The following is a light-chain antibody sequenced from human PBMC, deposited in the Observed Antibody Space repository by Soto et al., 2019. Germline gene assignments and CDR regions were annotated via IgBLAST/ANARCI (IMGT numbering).Light chain of an antibody. J-gene: IGLJ2*01. CDR2: DSS. Sequence: QSVLTQPPSVSGAPGQRVTISCTGSSSNIGAGHVVHWYQQFPGRAPNLLIYDSSNRPSGVPDRFSGSKSGTSASLAITGLQAEDEADYYCQSYDNSLSASVFGGGTKLTVL. V-gene: IGLV1-40*01. CDR1: SSNIGAGHV. CDR3: QSYDNSLSASV.